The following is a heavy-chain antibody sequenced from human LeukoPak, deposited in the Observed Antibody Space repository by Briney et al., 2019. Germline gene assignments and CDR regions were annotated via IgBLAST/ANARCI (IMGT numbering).Heavy chain of an antibody. V-gene: IGHV3-33*01. CDR3: ARDGASYYDSSGYYLFDY. Sequence: PGGSLRLSCAASGFTFSSYGMHWVRQAPGKGLEWVAVIWYDGSNKYYADSVKGRFTISRDNSKNTLYLQMNSLRAEDTAVYYCARDGASYYDSSGYYLFDYWGQGTLVTVSS. CDR1: GFTFSSYG. J-gene: IGHJ4*02. D-gene: IGHD3-22*01. CDR2: IWYDGSNK.